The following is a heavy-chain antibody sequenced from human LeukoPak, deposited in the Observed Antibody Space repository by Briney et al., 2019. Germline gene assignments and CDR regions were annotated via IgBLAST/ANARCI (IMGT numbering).Heavy chain of an antibody. CDR1: GFRFRTYA. Sequence: GGSLRLSCAASGFRFRTYAMSWVRQAPGKGLEWVSAISDDSGKIYYADSVKGRFTISRDNSESTLFMQMNSLRAEDTAVYYCAREYDSSWPSWGQGTRVTVSS. V-gene: IGHV3-23*01. J-gene: IGHJ5*02. CDR2: ISDDSGKI. D-gene: IGHD3-22*01. CDR3: AREYDSSWPS.